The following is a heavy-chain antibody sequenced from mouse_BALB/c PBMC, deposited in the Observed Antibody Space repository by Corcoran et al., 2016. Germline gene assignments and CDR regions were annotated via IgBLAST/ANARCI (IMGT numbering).Heavy chain of an antibody. V-gene: IGHV1S136*01. Sequence: EVQLQQSGPELVKPGASVKMSCKASGYTFTSDVMHWVRNKHGQGLGWIGYINPYNDGTKYNEKFKGKATLTSDKTSSTAYMELSSVTSEDSAVYYCARYDWYFDVWGAGTTVTVSS. CDR3: ARYDWYFDV. J-gene: IGHJ1*01. CDR2: INPYNDGT. D-gene: IGHD2-14*01. CDR1: GYTFTSDV.